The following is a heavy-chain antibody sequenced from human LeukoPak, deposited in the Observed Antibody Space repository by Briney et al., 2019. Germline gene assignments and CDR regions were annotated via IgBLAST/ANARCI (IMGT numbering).Heavy chain of an antibody. Sequence: GESLKISYKGSGYSFTSYWIGWVRQMPGKGLEWMGIIYPGDSDTRYSPSFQGQVTISADKSISTAYLQWSSLKASDTATYYCARQGAGTTVTTAFDIWGQGTMVTVSS. CDR1: GYSFTSYW. CDR3: ARQGAGTTVTTAFDI. D-gene: IGHD4-17*01. CDR2: IYPGDSDT. J-gene: IGHJ3*02. V-gene: IGHV5-51*01.